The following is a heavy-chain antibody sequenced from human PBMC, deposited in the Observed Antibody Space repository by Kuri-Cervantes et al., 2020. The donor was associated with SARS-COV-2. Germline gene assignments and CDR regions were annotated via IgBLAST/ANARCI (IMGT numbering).Heavy chain of an antibody. CDR1: GFTVSSNE. Sequence: GGSLRLSCAASGFTVSSNEMSWVRQAPGKGLEWVSSISGGSTYYADSRKGRFTISRDNSKNTLYLQMNSLRAEDTAVYYCAKDIKSQLPHDAFDIWGQGTRGTVSS. CDR2: ISGGST. J-gene: IGHJ3*02. V-gene: IGHV3-38-3*01. CDR3: AKDIKSQLPHDAFDI. D-gene: IGHD2-2*01.